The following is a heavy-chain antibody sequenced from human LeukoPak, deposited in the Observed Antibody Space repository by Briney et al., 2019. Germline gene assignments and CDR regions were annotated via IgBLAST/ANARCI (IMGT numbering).Heavy chain of an antibody. V-gene: IGHV3-30-3*01. J-gene: IGHJ4*02. CDR2: ISKDGSSK. D-gene: IGHD3-10*01. CDR1: GFNFNDYA. Sequence: GRSLRLSCAASGFNFNDYASHWVRQAPGKGLEWVAVISKDGSSKYYADSVRGRFTISRDNAKNSLYLQMNSLRGEDTAVYYCARVPGGDTGGFDYWGQGTLVTVSS. CDR3: ARVPGGDTGGFDY.